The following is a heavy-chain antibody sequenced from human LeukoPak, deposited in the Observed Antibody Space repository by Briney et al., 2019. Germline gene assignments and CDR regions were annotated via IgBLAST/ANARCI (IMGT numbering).Heavy chain of an antibody. J-gene: IGHJ6*03. V-gene: IGHV4-34*01. D-gene: IGHD2-2*01. CDR3: GRLIVEPAPMYYYYIDV. CDR2: INHGGST. Sequence: SETLSLTCAVYGGSFSGDFWSWIRQSPGKGLEWIGEINHGGSTTYNPSLQSRVTMSVDTSRTQFSLRVYSVTAADTAIYYCGRLIVEPAPMYYYYIDVWGKGTTVTVSS. CDR1: GGSFSGDF.